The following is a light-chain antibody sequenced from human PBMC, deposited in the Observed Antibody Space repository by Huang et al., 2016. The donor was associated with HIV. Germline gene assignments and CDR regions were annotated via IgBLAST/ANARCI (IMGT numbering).Light chain of an antibody. V-gene: IGKV1-39*01. CDR1: QSISSF. Sequence: DIQMTQSPSSLSASIGDRVTITCRASQSISSFLNWDQQKPGKAPKFLIYAASSLQSGVPSRFSGSGSGTDFTLTISSLQPEDFATYYCQQSYSTPFTFGPGTKVNIK. J-gene: IGKJ3*01. CDR3: QQSYSTPFT. CDR2: AAS.